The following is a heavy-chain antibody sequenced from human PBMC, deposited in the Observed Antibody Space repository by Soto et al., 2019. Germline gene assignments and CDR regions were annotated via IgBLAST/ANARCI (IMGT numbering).Heavy chain of an antibody. CDR3: ARLCGDYAVWSSDY. D-gene: IGHD4-17*01. CDR2: IYYSGST. CDR1: GGSISSYY. V-gene: IGHV4-59*08. J-gene: IGHJ4*02. Sequence: SETLSLTCTVSGGSISSYYWSWIRQPPGKGLEWIGYIYYSGSTNYNPSLKSRVTISVDTSKNQFSLKLSSVTAADTAVYYCARLCGDYAVWSSDYWGQGPLVTVSS.